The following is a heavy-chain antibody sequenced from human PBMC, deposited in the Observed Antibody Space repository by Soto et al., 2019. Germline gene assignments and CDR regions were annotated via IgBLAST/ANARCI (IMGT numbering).Heavy chain of an antibody. Sequence: PGGSLRLSCAASGFTFSSFGMHWVRQAPGKGLEWVATIWYDGGNKYYSDSVKGRFTVCRDNSKKTLYLQITSLRPEDTAVYFCARDLDGDSARDLPGYYYYFGMDVWGQGTTVTVSS. CDR1: GFTFSSFG. D-gene: IGHD5-18*01. CDR3: ARDLDGDSARDLPGYYYYFGMDV. J-gene: IGHJ6*02. V-gene: IGHV3-33*01. CDR2: IWYDGGNK.